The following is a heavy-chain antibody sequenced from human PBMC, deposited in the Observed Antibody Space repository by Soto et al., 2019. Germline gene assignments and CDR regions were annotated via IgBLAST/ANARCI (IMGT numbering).Heavy chain of an antibody. CDR1: GGSISSSSYY. D-gene: IGHD4-17*01. CDR3: ARSVNWDGDYGSGPYYYYYGMDV. Sequence: PSETLSLTCTVSGGSISSSSYYWGWIRQPPGKGLEWIGSIYYSGSTYYNPSLKSRVTISVDTSKNQFSLKLSSVTAADTAVYYCARSVNWDGDYGSGPYYYYYGMDVWGQGTTVTVS. V-gene: IGHV4-39*01. J-gene: IGHJ6*02. CDR2: IYYSGST.